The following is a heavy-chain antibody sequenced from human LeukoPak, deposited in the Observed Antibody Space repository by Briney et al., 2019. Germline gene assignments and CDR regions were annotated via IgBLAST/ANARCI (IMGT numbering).Heavy chain of an antibody. J-gene: IGHJ4*02. CDR3: ARRVYSSGFYYFDY. D-gene: IGHD6-19*01. V-gene: IGHV4-61*02. CDR2: IYTSGST. Sequence: SQTLSLTCTVSGGSISSGTYYWNWIRQPAGKGLEWIGRIYTSGSTNYNPSLKSRVTISVDTSKNQFSLKLSSVTAADTAVYYCARRVYSSGFYYFDYWGQGTLVTVSS. CDR1: GGSISSGTYY.